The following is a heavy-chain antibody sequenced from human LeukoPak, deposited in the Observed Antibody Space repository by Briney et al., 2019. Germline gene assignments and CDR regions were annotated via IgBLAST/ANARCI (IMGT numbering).Heavy chain of an antibody. CDR2: IYTSGST. CDR3: AKARYYYDTSDYYHNYFDY. V-gene: IGHV4-4*07. J-gene: IGHJ4*02. D-gene: IGHD3-22*01. CDR1: GGSISSHY. Sequence: PSETLSLTCSVPGGSISSHYWSWIRQPAGKGLEWIGRIYTSGSTNYNPSLKSRVTMSVDTSKNQFSLRLSSVTAADTAVYYCAKARYYYDTSDYYHNYFDYWGQGTLVTVSS.